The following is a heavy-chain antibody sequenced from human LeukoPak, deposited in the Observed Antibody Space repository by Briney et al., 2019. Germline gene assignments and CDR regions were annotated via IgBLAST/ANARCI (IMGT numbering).Heavy chain of an antibody. CDR1: GYTFTGYY. CDR2: INTDTRNP. Sequence: PLASVKVSCKASGYTFTGYYMHWVRQAPGQGLEWMGWINTDTRNPTYAQDFTGRFVFSLDTSVSTAYLQISSLKAEDTAVYYCARGRRYCSSTTCYGMYYSDYWGQGTLVTVSS. J-gene: IGHJ4*02. V-gene: IGHV7-4-1*02. D-gene: IGHD2-2*01. CDR3: ARGRRYCSSTTCYGMYYSDY.